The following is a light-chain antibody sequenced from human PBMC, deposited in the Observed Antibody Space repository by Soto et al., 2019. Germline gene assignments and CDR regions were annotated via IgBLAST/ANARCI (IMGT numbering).Light chain of an antibody. Sequence: ALQFTHSPSSLSASVGDRVTTTCRASHGISSALVWYQQKPGKAPKLLIYDASSLESGVPSRFSGSGSGTDFTLTISSLQPEDFATYYCQQFNSYPLTFGGGTKVDIK. CDR1: HGISSA. V-gene: IGKV1-13*02. CDR2: DAS. J-gene: IGKJ4*01. CDR3: QQFNSYPLT.